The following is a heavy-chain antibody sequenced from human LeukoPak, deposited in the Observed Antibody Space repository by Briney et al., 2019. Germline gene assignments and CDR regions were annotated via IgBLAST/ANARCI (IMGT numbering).Heavy chain of an antibody. CDR1: GYTFTSYG. CDR2: INPNSGGT. D-gene: IGHD3-10*01. J-gene: IGHJ6*03. CDR3: ARDELWFGEGYYYMDV. V-gene: IGHV1-2*02. Sequence: ASVKVSCKASGYTFTSYGISWVRQAPGQGLGWMGWINPNSGGTNYAQKFQGRVTMTRDTSISTAYMELSRLRSDDTALYYCARDELWFGEGYYYMDVWGTGTTVTVSS.